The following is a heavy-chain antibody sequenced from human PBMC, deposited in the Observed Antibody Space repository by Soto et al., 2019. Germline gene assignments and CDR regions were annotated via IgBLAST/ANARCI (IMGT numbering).Heavy chain of an antibody. J-gene: IGHJ4*02. V-gene: IGHV4-59*11. CDR2: IYLNGNT. D-gene: IGHD3-16*01. CDR1: AHSFRKHS. CDR3: ASVTFGGVVLAH. Sequence: PSETLSRTCTVYAHSFRKHSWTWIRQPPGGGLEWIGYIYLNGNTNYNPSLKGRVTISRDTSKKQFSLNLSSVTAADTAVYYCASVTFGGVVLAHWGQGTLVSVSS.